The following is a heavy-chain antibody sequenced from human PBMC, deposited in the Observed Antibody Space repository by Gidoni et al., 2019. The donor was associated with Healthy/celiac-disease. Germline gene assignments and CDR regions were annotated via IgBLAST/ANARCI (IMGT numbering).Heavy chain of an antibody. CDR1: GFTFSSYA. CDR2: ISYDGSNK. V-gene: IGHV3-30-3*01. D-gene: IGHD1-26*01. Sequence: QVQLVESGGGVVQPGRSLRLSCSASGFTFSSYAMHWVRQAPGKGLEWVAVISYDGSNKYYADSVKGRFTISRDNSKNTLYLQMNSLRAEDTAVYYCARDWELPGAFDIWGQGTMVTVSS. J-gene: IGHJ3*02. CDR3: ARDWELPGAFDI.